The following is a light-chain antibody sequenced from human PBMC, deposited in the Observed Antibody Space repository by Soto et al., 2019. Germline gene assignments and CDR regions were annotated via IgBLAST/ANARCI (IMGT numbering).Light chain of an antibody. V-gene: IGKV3-15*01. CDR2: GAS. Sequence: EIVMTQSPATLSVSPGERATLSCRASQSIRSNLAWYQQKPGQAPRLLIYGASTRATGIPARFSGSGSETEVTHTSSGVQSEDFAMYYCQQYNKWPRALGQGTKVQLK. CDR1: QSIRSN. CDR3: QQYNKWPRA. J-gene: IGKJ1*01.